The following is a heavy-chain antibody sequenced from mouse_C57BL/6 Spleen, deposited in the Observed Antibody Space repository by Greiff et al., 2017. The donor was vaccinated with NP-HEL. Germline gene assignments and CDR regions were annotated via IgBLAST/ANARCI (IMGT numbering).Heavy chain of an antibody. V-gene: IGHV1-81*01. Sequence: QVQLKQSGAELARPGASVKLSCKASGYTFTSYGISWVKQRTGQGLEWIGEIYPRSGNTYYNEKFKGKATLTADKSSSTAYMELRSLTSEDSAVYFCARNYYSNYYAMDYWGQGTSVTVSS. CDR1: GYTFTSYG. J-gene: IGHJ4*01. CDR3: ARNYYSNYYAMDY. D-gene: IGHD2-5*01. CDR2: IYPRSGNT.